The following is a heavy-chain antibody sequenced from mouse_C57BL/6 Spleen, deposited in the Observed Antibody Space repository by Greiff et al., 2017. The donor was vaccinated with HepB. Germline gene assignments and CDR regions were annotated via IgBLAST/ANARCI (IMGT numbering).Heavy chain of an antibody. CDR1: GYAFSSYW. D-gene: IGHD2-2*01. J-gene: IGHJ2*01. V-gene: IGHV1-80*01. CDR2: IYPGDGDT. Sequence: QVQLQQSGAELVKPGASVKISCKASGYAFSSYWMNWVKQRPGKGLEWIGQIYPGDGDTNYNGKFKGKATLTADKSSSTAYMQLSSLTSEDSAVYFCARSNYGYDVGFDYWGQGTTLTVSS. CDR3: ARSNYGYDVGFDY.